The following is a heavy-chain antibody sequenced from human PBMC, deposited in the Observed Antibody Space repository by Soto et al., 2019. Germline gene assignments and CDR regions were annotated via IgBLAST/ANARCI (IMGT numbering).Heavy chain of an antibody. CDR1: GLTFSSYA. D-gene: IGHD6-13*01. CDR3: AKDYGSWYSSS. V-gene: IGHV3-23*01. CDR2: ISGSGGTT. Sequence: GGSLRLSCAASGLTFSSYARSWVRQAPGKGLEWVWAISGSGGTTYYAASMKGRFTISSDNSKNTLYLQMNSLRAEDTAVYYCAKDYGSWYSSSWGQGTLVTVSS. J-gene: IGHJ4*02.